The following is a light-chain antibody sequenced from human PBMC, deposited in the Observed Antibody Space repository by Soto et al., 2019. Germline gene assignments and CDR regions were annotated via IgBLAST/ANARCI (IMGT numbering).Light chain of an antibody. V-gene: IGKV1-16*01. J-gene: IGKJ1*01. CDR3: QQYNSYLWT. Sequence: IQMTQSPSSLSASVGDRVTITCRASQSISNYLNWYQQKPGKAPKVLIYDASSLQSGVPSRFSGSGSGTEFTLTISSLQPDDFATYYCQQYNSYLWTFGQVTKVDIK. CDR2: DAS. CDR1: QSISNY.